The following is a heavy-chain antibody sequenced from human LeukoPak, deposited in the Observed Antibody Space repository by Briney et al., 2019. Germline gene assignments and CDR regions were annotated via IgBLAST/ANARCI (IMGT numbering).Heavy chain of an antibody. D-gene: IGHD3-10*01. Sequence: PGGSLRLSCAASGFTFSSYEMNWVRQAPGKGLEWVSYISGSGRTMSYADSVKGRFTISRDNSKNTLYLQMNSLRAEDTAIYYCAREASMVRGPFDPWGQGTLVTVSS. V-gene: IGHV3-48*03. CDR1: GFTFSSYE. CDR3: AREASMVRGPFDP. CDR2: ISGSGRTM. J-gene: IGHJ5*02.